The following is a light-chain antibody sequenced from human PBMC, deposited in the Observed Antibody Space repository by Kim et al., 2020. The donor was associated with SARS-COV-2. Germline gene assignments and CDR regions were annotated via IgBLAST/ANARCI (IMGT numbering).Light chain of an antibody. CDR3: SSYTSSSTLV. J-gene: IGLJ2*01. V-gene: IGLV2-18*02. CDR2: EVS. CDR1: SSVVGSYNR. Sequence: GQSVTISCTGTSSVVGSYNRVSWYQQPPGTAPKLMIYEVSNRPSGVPDRFSGSKSGNTASLTISGLQAEDEADYYCSSYTSSSTLVFGGGTQLTVL.